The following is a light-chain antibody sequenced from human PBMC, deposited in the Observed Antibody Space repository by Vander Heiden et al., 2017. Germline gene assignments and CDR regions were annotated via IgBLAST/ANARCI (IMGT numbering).Light chain of an antibody. Sequence: DIVMTQSPPSLPVTPGEPASISCRSSQSFLHSNGYNYLDWYLQKPGQSPQLLIYLGSNRASGVPDRFSGSGSGTDFTLKISRVEAEDVGVYYCMQALQTPRFTFGPRTKVDIK. J-gene: IGKJ3*01. CDR2: LGS. V-gene: IGKV2-28*01. CDR1: QSFLHSNGYNY. CDR3: MQALQTPRFT.